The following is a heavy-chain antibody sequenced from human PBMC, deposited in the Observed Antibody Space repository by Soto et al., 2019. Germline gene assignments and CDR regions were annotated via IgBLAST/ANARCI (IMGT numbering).Heavy chain of an antibody. CDR3: ARSGVYSYGSPFDY. CDR1: GGSISSYY. Sequence: ETLSLTCTVSGGSISSYYWSWIRQPPGKGLEWIGYIYYSGSTNYNPSLKSRVTISVVTSKNQFSLKLSSVTAADTAVYYCARSGVYSYGSPFDYWGQGTLVTVSS. D-gene: IGHD5-18*01. CDR2: IYYSGST. V-gene: IGHV4-59*01. J-gene: IGHJ4*02.